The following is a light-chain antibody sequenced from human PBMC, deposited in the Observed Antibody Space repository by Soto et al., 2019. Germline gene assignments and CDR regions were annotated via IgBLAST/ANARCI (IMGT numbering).Light chain of an antibody. V-gene: IGKV3-15*01. CDR3: QQYNSYSWT. CDR2: GAS. J-gene: IGKJ1*01. CDR1: QSVSSN. Sequence: EIVMTQSPATLSVSPGERATLSCRASQSVSSNLAWYQQKPGQAPRLLIYGASTRATGIPARFSGSGSGTEFTLTISSLQPDDFATYYCQQYNSYSWTFGQGTMVDI.